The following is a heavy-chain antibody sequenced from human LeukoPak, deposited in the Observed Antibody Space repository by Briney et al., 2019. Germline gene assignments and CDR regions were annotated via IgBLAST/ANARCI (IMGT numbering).Heavy chain of an antibody. V-gene: IGHV1-69*05. CDR3: ARDPFGGPRAFDI. J-gene: IGHJ3*02. Sequence: SVKVSCKASGGTFSSYAISWVRQAPGQGLEWMGGIIPIFGTANYAQKFQGRVTITTDESTSTAYMELSSLRSEDTAVYYCARDPFGGPRAFDIWGQGTVVTVSS. CDR2: IIPIFGTA. CDR1: GGTFSSYA. D-gene: IGHD3-16*01.